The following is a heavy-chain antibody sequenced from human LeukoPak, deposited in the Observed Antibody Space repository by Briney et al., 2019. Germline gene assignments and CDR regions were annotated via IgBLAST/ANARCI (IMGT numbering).Heavy chain of an antibody. CDR1: GGSISSGSYY. V-gene: IGHV4-61*02. CDR2: IYTSGST. D-gene: IGHD1-1*01. J-gene: IGHJ4*02. Sequence: TTSETLSLTCTVSGGSISSGSYYWSWIRQPAGKGLEWIGRIYTSGSTNYNPSLKSRVTISVDTSKNQFSLKLNSVTAADTALYYCARVDDWNALEYWGQGTLVTVSS. CDR3: ARVDDWNALEY.